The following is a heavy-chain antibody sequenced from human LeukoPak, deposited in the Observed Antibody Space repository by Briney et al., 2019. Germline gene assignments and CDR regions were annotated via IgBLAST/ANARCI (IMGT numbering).Heavy chain of an antibody. CDR2: ICYSGTT. D-gene: IGHD3-9*01. CDR1: GGSISSSNYY. V-gene: IGHV4-39*01. CDR3: ARHPVLRYLGT. Sequence: SETLSLTCTLSGGSISSSNYYWGWIRQPPGKGLQWIGSICYSGTTYYNPSIKSRVTISVDTSKNQFSLKLSSVTAADTAVYYCARHPVLRYLGTWGQGTLVTVSS. J-gene: IGHJ4*02.